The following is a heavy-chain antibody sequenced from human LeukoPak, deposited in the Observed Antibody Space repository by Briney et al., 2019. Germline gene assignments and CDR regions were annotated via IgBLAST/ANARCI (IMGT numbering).Heavy chain of an antibody. CDR3: ARPSGSYRAEYFQH. CDR1: GDSISSTSYY. V-gene: IGHV4-39*01. D-gene: IGHD1-26*01. Sequence: PSETLSLTCTVSGDSISSTSYYWGWIRQPPGKGREWIGTIYYSGRTYYNPSLKSRVTIFVDTAKNQVSLKLSSVTAADTAVYYCARPSGSYRAEYFQHWGQGTLVTVSP. CDR2: IYYSGRT. J-gene: IGHJ1*01.